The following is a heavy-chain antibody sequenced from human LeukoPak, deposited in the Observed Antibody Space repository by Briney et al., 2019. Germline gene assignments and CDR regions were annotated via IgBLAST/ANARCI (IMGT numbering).Heavy chain of an antibody. J-gene: IGHJ4*02. Sequence: SETLSLTRTVSGGSISSYYWSWIRQPPGKGLEWLGYIYYTGNSNYNPSLESRVTMPLDTSTNQFSLRLSSVTAADTAVYYCARRYTNSWFFDYWGQGALVTVSS. CDR1: GGSISSYY. V-gene: IGHV4-59*08. D-gene: IGHD2-2*02. CDR2: IYYTGNS. CDR3: ARRYTNSWFFDY.